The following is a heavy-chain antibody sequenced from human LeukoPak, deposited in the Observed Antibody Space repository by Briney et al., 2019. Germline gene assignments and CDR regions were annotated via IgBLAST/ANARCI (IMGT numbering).Heavy chain of an antibody. Sequence: ASVKFSCKASGYTFTTYYMHWVRQAPGQGLVWMGLINPSGGGTRYAQKFQGRVTMTRDTSTSTVYMELSSLRSEDTAVYYCASGYKTVSVFDHWGQGTLVTVSS. V-gene: IGHV1-46*01. D-gene: IGHD5-24*01. CDR3: ASGYKTVSVFDH. CDR1: GYTFTTYY. J-gene: IGHJ4*02. CDR2: INPSGGGT.